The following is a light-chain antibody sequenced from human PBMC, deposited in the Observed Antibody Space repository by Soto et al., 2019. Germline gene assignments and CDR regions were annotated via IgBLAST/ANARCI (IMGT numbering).Light chain of an antibody. Sequence: QAVGTQPASVSGSPGQSITISCTGTSSDIGGYNYVAWYQQHLGKAPKLIIYNVAVRPSGVSNRFSGSKSGNTASLAISGLQPEDEAHYYCSSYTGASALYVFGTGTKLTVL. CDR3: SSYTGASALYV. J-gene: IGLJ1*01. CDR2: NVA. CDR1: SSDIGGYNY. V-gene: IGLV2-14*03.